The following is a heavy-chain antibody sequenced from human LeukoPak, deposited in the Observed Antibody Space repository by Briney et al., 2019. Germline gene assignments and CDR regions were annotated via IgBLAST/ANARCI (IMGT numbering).Heavy chain of an antibody. D-gene: IGHD1-26*01. J-gene: IGHJ3*02. Sequence: PGGSLRLSCAASGFIFSTHNMNWVRQAPGKGLEWVSSISSSSNYIHYADSVKGRFTISRDNAKNSLYLQMNSLRAEDTDVYYCTRDVGASAPDAFDIWGQGTMVTVSS. CDR2: ISSSSNYI. V-gene: IGHV3-21*01. CDR3: TRDVGASAPDAFDI. CDR1: GFIFSTHN.